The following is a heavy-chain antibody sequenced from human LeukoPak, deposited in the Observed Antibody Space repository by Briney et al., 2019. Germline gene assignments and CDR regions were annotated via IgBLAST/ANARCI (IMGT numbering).Heavy chain of an antibody. V-gene: IGHV3-15*01. CDR1: GFTFSNAW. D-gene: IGHD3-10*01. CDR2: IKSKTDGGTT. J-gene: IGHJ4*02. Sequence: GGSLRLSCAASGFTFSNAWMSWVRQAPGKGLEWVGRIKSKTDGGTTDYAATVKGRFTISRDDSKNTLYLQMNSLKTEDTAVYYCTGGPITMVRGVIIRGIDYWGQGTLVTVSS. CDR3: TGGPITMVRGVIIRGIDY.